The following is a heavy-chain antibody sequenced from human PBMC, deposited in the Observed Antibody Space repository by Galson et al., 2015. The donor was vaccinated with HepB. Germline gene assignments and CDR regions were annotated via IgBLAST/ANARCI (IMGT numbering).Heavy chain of an antibody. V-gene: IGHV4-59*12. CDR2: IYYSGST. CDR3: ARVTGPVTNYYYYYMDV. Sequence: TLSLTCTVSGGSISSFFWSWVRQPPGKGLEWIGNIYYSGSTNYNPSLKSRVTISVDTSKNQFSLKLSSVTAADTAVYYCARVTGPVTNYYYYYMDVWGKGTTVTVSS. D-gene: IGHD4-17*01. CDR1: GGSISSFF. J-gene: IGHJ6*03.